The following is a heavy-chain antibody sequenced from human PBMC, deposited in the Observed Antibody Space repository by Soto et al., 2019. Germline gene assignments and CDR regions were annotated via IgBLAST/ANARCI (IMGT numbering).Heavy chain of an antibody. J-gene: IGHJ4*02. CDR2: IWYDGSNK. D-gene: IGHD5-18*01. V-gene: IGHV3-33*01. CDR1: GFTFSSYG. CDR3: ARGGYSYGDFIDY. Sequence: QVQLVESGGGVVQPGRSLRLSCAASGFTFSSYGMHWVRQAPGKGLEWVAVIWYDGSNKYYADSVKGRFTISRDNSKNTLYLQMNSLRAEDTAVYYCARGGYSYGDFIDYWGQGTLVTVSS.